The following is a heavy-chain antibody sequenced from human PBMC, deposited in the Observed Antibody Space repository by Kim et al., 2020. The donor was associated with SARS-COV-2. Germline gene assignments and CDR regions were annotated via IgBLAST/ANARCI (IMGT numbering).Heavy chain of an antibody. CDR3: ARDPYCSSTSCPLGGWFDP. CDR1: GFTFSSYE. CDR2: ISSSGSTI. V-gene: IGHV3-48*03. Sequence: GGSLRLSCAASGFTFSSYEMNWVRQAPGKGLEWVSYISSSGSTIYYADSVKGRFTISRDNAKNSLYLQMNSLRAEDTAVYYCARDPYCSSTSCPLGGWFDPWGQGTLVTVSS. J-gene: IGHJ5*02. D-gene: IGHD2-2*01.